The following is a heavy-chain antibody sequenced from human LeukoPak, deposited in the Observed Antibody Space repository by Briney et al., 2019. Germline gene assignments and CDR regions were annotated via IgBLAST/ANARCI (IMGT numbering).Heavy chain of an antibody. CDR3: ARGSLRLPDY. D-gene: IGHD6-19*01. J-gene: IGHJ4*02. CDR1: GFTFSTYW. CDR2: INSDGSST. Sequence: GGSLRLSCAASGFTFSTYWMHWVRQAPGKGLVWVSCINSDGSSTSYADSVKGRFTISRDNAKNTLYLQMNSLRADDTAVYYCARGSLRLPDYWGQGTLVTVSS. V-gene: IGHV3-74*01.